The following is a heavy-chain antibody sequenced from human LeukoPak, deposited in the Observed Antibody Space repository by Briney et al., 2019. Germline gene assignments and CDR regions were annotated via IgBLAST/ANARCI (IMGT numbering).Heavy chain of an antibody. CDR2: IYYSGST. Sequence: PSETLSLTCTVSGGSISSGDYYWSWIRQPPGKGLEWIGYIYYSGSTYYNPSLKSRVTISADTSKNQFSLKLSSVTAADTAVYYCARDHEGYSSVHNQNWFDPWGQGTLVTVSS. V-gene: IGHV4-30-4*08. J-gene: IGHJ5*02. CDR3: ARDHEGYSSVHNQNWFDP. CDR1: GGSISSGDYY. D-gene: IGHD6-25*01.